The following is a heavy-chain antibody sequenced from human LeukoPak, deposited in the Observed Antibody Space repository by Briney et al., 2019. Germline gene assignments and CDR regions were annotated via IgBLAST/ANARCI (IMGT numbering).Heavy chain of an antibody. CDR2: IYWNDDK. V-gene: IGHV2-5*01. D-gene: IGHD3-22*01. Sequence: SGPTLVNPPHPLSLTCTFSGVSLSTRGVGGCWIRQPSGKALEWLALIYWNDDKRYSPSLNSRLTITNDTSKKQVVLTMTNMDPVDTATYYYAHRRIYDSSGYYYTLLDLWGQGTLVTVSS. CDR3: AHRRIYDSSGYYYTLLDL. J-gene: IGHJ5*02. CDR1: GVSLSTRGVG.